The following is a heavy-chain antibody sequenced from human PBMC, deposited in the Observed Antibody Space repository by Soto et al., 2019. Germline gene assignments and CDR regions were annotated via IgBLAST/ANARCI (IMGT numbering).Heavy chain of an antibody. CDR3: ARHQLYYNDISGRPLNAFDV. CDR2: IGIGSSTK. Sequence: PGGSLRLSCAASGFTFSDYYMSWIRQAPGKGLEWVSYIGIGSSTKYYADSVKGRFTISRDNAKNSLYLQMNSLRAEDTAVYYCARHQLYYNDISGRPLNAFDVWGQGTMVTVSS. CDR1: GFTFSDYY. J-gene: IGHJ3*01. D-gene: IGHD3-22*01. V-gene: IGHV3-11*04.